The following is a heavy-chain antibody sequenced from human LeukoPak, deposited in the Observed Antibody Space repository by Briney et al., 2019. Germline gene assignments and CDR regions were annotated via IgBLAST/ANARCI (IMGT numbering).Heavy chain of an antibody. CDR2: IYWDDDK. J-gene: IGHJ3*02. V-gene: IGHV2-5*02. CDR1: GFSLRTRGVG. D-gene: IGHD3-16*02. CDR3: ATLGGVIVAEAFDI. Sequence: SGPTLVNPTQTLTLTCTFSGFSLRTRGVGVGWIRQPPGKALEWLSLIYWDDDKRYSPSLKSRLTITKDTSKNQVVLTMTNMDPVDTATYCCATLGGVIVAEAFDIWGQGTMVTVSS.